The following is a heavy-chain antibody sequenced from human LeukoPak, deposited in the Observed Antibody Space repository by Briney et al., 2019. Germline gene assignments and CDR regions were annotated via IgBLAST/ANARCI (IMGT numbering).Heavy chain of an antibody. CDR3: ARVRATGANAY. D-gene: IGHD7-27*01. J-gene: IGHJ1*01. V-gene: IGHV4-34*01. Sequence: PSETLSLTCAVYGGSFSGYYWSWIRQPPGQGLEWIGEINHSGSTNYNPSLKSRVTISVDTSKNQFSLKLSSVTAADTAVYYCARVRATGANAYCGQGSPLTVSS. CDR1: GGSFSGYY. CDR2: INHSGST.